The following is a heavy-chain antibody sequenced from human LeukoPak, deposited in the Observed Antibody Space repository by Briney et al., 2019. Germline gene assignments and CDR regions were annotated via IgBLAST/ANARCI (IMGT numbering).Heavy chain of an antibody. V-gene: IGHV3-21*06. D-gene: IGHD6-13*01. CDR1: GFNLKTYS. CDR2: ISSTSTFL. CDR3: TRGGYSSSWYPAFKY. Sequence: GGSLRLSCGASGFNLKTYSMTWVRQAPGKGLEWVSSISSTSTFLYYADSVKGRFTVSRDNADHTVFLQLTSLRAEDTGVYYCTRGGYSSSWYPAFKYWGQGTQVTVSS. J-gene: IGHJ4*02.